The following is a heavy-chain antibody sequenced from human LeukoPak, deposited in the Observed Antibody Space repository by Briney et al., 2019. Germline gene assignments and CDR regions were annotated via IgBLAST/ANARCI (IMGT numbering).Heavy chain of an antibody. CDR2: IIPLFGIA. J-gene: IGHJ4*02. CDR1: LGAYSSSA. CDR3: ARVEGLGATTVGFDY. Sequence: SSVKVSCKACLGAYSSSAISWVQQVPGQGLKWMARIIPLFGIANYAQKFRGRVTITADKSTSTAYMELSSLRSEDTAVYYCARVEGLGATTVGFDYWGQGTLVTVSS. D-gene: IGHD1-26*01. V-gene: IGHV1-69*04.